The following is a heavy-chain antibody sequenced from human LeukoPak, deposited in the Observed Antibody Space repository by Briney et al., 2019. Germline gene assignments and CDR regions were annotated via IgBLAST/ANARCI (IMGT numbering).Heavy chain of an antibody. CDR3: ARRYGGNIDY. CDR1: GYSFTSNW. J-gene: IGHJ4*02. Sequence: GESLKISCKGSGYSFTSNWIGGVRQLPGKGLEGMGIIYPGDSDTRYSPSFQGQVTISADKSSSTAYLQWSSLKASDTAMSYCARRYGGNIDYWRQGTLVTVSS. D-gene: IGHD4-23*01. CDR2: IYPGDSDT. V-gene: IGHV5-51*01.